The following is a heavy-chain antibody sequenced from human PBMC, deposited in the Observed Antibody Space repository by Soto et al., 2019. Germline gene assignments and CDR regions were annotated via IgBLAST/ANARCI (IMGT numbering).Heavy chain of an antibody. CDR3: ARVVGRTWYFLDY. D-gene: IGHD1-20*01. Sequence: GGSLRLSCAASGFPFSSYCMHWVRQAPGKGLVWVSRINSDGSTTNYADSVKGRFTISRDSAKNTLYLQMNNLRAEDTAVYYCARVVGRTWYFLDYWGQGTLVTVSS. V-gene: IGHV3-74*01. CDR2: INSDGSTT. J-gene: IGHJ4*02. CDR1: GFPFSSYC.